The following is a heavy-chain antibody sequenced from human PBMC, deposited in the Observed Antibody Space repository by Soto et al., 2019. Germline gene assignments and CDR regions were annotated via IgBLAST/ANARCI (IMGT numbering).Heavy chain of an antibody. Sequence: SETLSLACAVYGESFSTYYWSWIRQPPGKGLEWIGEINHGGSTNYNPSLKSRVTISIDTSQNQFSLKLNSVTAADTAVYYCARGLSYGYPFYQLFGMDVWGQGTTVTVSS. V-gene: IGHV4-34*01. CDR2: INHGGST. CDR3: ARGLSYGYPFYQLFGMDV. D-gene: IGHD5-18*01. CDR1: GESFSTYY. J-gene: IGHJ6*02.